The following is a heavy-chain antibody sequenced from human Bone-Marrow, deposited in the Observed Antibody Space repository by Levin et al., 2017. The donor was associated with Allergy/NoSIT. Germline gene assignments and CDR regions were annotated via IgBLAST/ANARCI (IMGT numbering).Heavy chain of an antibody. CDR2: ISYDGSNK. Sequence: GGSLRLSCAASGFTFSSYAMHWVRQAPGKGLEWGAVISYDGSNKYYADSVKGRFTISRDNSKNTLYLQMNSLRAEDTAVYSCARETGYSSRRGGAFDIWGQGTMVTVSS. V-gene: IGHV3-30-3*01. J-gene: IGHJ3*02. CDR3: ARETGYSSRRGGAFDI. D-gene: IGHD6-13*01. CDR1: GFTFSSYA.